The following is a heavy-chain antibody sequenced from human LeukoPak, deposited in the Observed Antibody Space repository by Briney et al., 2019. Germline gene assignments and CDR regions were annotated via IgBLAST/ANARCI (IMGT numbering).Heavy chain of an antibody. D-gene: IGHD3-10*01. CDR3: SCDGAYGSGSSPPYYYYMDV. Sequence: PGGSLRLSCAASGFTFSSYAMHWVRQAPGKGLEWVTFIGYDGSNKYFADSVKGRFTISRDNSKNTLYLEMNSLRVEDTAVYYCSCDGAYGSGSSPPYYYYMDVWGKGTTVTVSS. V-gene: IGHV3-30*02. J-gene: IGHJ6*03. CDR1: GFTFSSYA. CDR2: IGYDGSNK.